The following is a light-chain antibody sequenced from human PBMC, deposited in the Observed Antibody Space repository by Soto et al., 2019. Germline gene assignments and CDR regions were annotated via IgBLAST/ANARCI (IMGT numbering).Light chain of an antibody. J-gene: IGLJ2*01. CDR3: AAWDDSLNGVI. CDR1: SSNIGSHT. CDR2: SNN. Sequence: PPSASGTPGQRITISCSGSSSNIGSHTVNWHQQVPGTAPKLLIYSNNERPSGVPDRFSGSKSGTSASLAISGLQSGDEADYYCAAWDDSLNGVIFGGGTK. V-gene: IGLV1-44*01.